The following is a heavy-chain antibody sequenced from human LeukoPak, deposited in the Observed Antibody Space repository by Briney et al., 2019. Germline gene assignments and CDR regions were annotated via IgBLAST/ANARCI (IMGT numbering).Heavy chain of an antibody. CDR1: GFTVSSNY. CDR2: IYSGGST. Sequence: GGSLRLSCAASGFTVSSNYMSWVRQAPGKGLEWVSVIYSGGSTYYADSVKDRFTISRDNSKNTLYLQMNSLRAEDTAVYYCARRWFGEAFDYWGQGTLVTVSS. J-gene: IGHJ4*02. CDR3: ARRWFGEAFDY. V-gene: IGHV3-66*01. D-gene: IGHD3-10*01.